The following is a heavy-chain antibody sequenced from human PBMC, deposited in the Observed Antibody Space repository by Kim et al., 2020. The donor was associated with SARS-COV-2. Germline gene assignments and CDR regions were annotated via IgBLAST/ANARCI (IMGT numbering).Heavy chain of an antibody. J-gene: IGHJ4*02. CDR3: TRLGAVGGNSADY. D-gene: IGHD2-21*02. CDR2: IRSKVYGGTT. V-gene: IGHV3-49*03. CDR1: GFTFGDHA. Sequence: GGSLRLSCTVSGFTFGDHAMSWLRQAPGKGLEWVGFIRSKVYGGTTAYAASVKGRFTISRDDSKSIAYLQMNSLKTEETAVYYCTRLGAVGGNSADYWGQGTLVTVSS.